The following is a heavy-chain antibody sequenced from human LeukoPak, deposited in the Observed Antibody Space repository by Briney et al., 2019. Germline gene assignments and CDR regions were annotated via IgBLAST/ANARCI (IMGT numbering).Heavy chain of an antibody. D-gene: IGHD3-10*01. V-gene: IGHV3-30*18. J-gene: IGHJ3*01. CDR3: AKKNSYGSGAGDPLDV. Sequence: EGSLRLSCAASGFSFSNFGMHWVRQAPGKGLEWVAVISHYGSLKYHLDSEKGRFTISRDNSKNTLYLQMDSLRVEDTAVYYCAKKNSYGSGAGDPLDVWGQGTLVTVSS. CDR1: GFSFSNFG. CDR2: ISHYGSLK.